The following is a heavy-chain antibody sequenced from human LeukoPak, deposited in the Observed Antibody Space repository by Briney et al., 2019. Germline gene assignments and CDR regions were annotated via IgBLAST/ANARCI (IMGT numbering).Heavy chain of an antibody. Sequence: GGSLRLSCAASGFTFSSYAMSWVRQAPGKGLEWVSGISGSGDSTYYTDSGRGRFTISRDNSKNTLYLQMNSLRAEDTAVYYCAKTRGYCSGGACYSDYWGQGTLVTVSS. V-gene: IGHV3-23*01. CDR1: GFTFSSYA. J-gene: IGHJ4*02. D-gene: IGHD2-15*01. CDR3: AKTRGYCSGGACYSDY. CDR2: ISGSGDST.